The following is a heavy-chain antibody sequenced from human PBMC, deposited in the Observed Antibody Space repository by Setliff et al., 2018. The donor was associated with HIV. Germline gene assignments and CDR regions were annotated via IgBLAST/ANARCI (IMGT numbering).Heavy chain of an antibody. J-gene: IGHJ6*03. D-gene: IGHD5-12*01. V-gene: IGHV1-69*13. CDR3: AANPEMATINYYYYYMDA. CDR2: IIPIFGTP. CDR1: GGTFRGFG. Sequence: SVKVSCKASGGTFRGFGISWVVQAPGQGLEWMGQIIPIFGTPRYAQKFQGRVTITADESTSTVYMELSSLRSEDTAVYYCAANPEMATINYYYYYMDAWGKGTTVTAP.